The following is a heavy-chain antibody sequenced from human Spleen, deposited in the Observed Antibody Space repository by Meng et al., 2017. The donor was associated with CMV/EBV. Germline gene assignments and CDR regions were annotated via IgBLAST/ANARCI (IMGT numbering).Heavy chain of an antibody. CDR2: INHSGST. Sequence: SETLSLTCAVYGGSFSGYYWSWIRQPPGKGLEWIGEINHSGSTNYNPSLKSRVTISVDTSKNQFSLKLTSVTATDTAVYFCARGPLGWGQGTLVTVSS. V-gene: IGHV4-34*01. J-gene: IGHJ4*02. CDR1: GGSFSGYY. CDR3: ARGPLG. D-gene: IGHD7-27*01.